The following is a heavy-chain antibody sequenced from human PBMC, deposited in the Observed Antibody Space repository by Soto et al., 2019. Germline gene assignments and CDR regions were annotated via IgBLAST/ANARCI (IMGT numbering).Heavy chain of an antibody. Sequence: GGSLRLSCAASGFTFSSYAMSWVRQAPGKGLEWVSAINGGGSSTSYADSVKGRFTISRDNAKNTLYLQMNSLRAEDTAVYYCASFPPRWEMASNSHFDYWGQGTLVTVSS. CDR1: GFTFSSYA. CDR3: ASFPPRWEMASNSHFDY. V-gene: IGHV3-23*01. CDR2: INGGGSST. D-gene: IGHD1-26*01. J-gene: IGHJ4*02.